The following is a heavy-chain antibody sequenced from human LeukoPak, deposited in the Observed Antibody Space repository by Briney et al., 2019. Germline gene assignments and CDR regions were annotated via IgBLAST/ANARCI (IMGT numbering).Heavy chain of an antibody. CDR1: GGTFISYA. Sequence: SVTVSCKASGGTFISYAISWVRQAPGQGLEWMGGIIPIFGTANYAQKFQGRVTITADESTSTAYMELSSLRSEDTAVYYCAREGAVTNAEGVWFDPWGQGTLVTVSS. J-gene: IGHJ5*02. D-gene: IGHD4-17*01. CDR3: AREGAVTNAEGVWFDP. CDR2: IIPIFGTA. V-gene: IGHV1-69*13.